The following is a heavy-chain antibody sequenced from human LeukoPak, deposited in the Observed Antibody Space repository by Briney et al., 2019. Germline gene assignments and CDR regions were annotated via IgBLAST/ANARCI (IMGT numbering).Heavy chain of an antibody. J-gene: IGHJ4*02. CDR3: ARENGGWYQGGRDY. Sequence: GGSLRLYCAASGFTFSSYSMNWVRQAPGKGLEWVSSISSSSSYIYYADSVKGRFTISRDNAKNSLYLQVNSLRAEDTAVYYCARENGGWYQGGRDYWGQGTLVTVSS. CDR1: GFTFSSYS. CDR2: ISSSSSYI. V-gene: IGHV3-21*01. D-gene: IGHD6-19*01.